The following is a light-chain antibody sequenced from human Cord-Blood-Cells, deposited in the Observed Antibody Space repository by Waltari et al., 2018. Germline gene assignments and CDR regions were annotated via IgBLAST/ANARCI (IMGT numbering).Light chain of an antibody. CDR2: DAS. CDR3: QQRSNWLT. V-gene: IGKV3-11*01. CDR1: QSVSSY. Sequence: EIVLTQSPANLSLSPGDRATLSFRASQSVSSYLAWYQQKPGQAPRLLIYDASNRATGIPARFSGSGSGTDFTLTISSLEPEDFAVYYCQQRSNWLTFGPGTKVDIK. J-gene: IGKJ3*01.